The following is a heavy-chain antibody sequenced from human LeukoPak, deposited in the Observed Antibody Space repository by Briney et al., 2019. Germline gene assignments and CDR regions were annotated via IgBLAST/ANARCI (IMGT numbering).Heavy chain of an antibody. CDR1: AGSFSGYY. CDR2: INHSGST. J-gene: IGHJ4*02. D-gene: IGHD6-6*01. V-gene: IGHV4-34*01. Sequence: SETPSLTCAGYAGSFSGYYWSWIRQPPGKGLEWIGEINHSGSTNYNPSLKSRVTISVDTSKNQFSLKLSSVTAADTAVYYCARGVAARAYGYWGQGTLVTVSS. CDR3: ARGVAARAYGY.